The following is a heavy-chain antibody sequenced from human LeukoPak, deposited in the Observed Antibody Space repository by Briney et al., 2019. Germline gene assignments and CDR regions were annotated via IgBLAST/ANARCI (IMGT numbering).Heavy chain of an antibody. CDR1: GFTFSSYA. J-gene: IGHJ3*02. CDR2: ISGSGGST. CDR3: ARGTGPPNAFDI. V-gene: IGHV3-23*01. Sequence: GGSLRLSCAASGFTFSSYAMSWVRQAPGKGLEWVSAISGSGGSTYYADSVKGRFTISRDNAKNSLYLQMNSLRAEDTAVYYCARGTGPPNAFDIWGQGTMVTVSS.